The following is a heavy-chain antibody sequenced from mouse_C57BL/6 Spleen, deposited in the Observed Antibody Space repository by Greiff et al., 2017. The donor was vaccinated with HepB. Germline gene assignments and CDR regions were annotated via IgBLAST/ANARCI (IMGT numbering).Heavy chain of an antibody. Sequence: VQLQQSGAELAKPGASVQLSCKASGYTFTSYWMHWVKQRPGQGLEWIGYINPSSGYTKYNQKFKDKATLTADKSSSTAYMQLSSLTYEDSAVYYCALITTVVATPLDYWGQGTTLTVSS. CDR3: ALITTVVATPLDY. J-gene: IGHJ2*01. V-gene: IGHV1-7*01. CDR2: INPSSGYT. D-gene: IGHD1-1*01. CDR1: GYTFTSYW.